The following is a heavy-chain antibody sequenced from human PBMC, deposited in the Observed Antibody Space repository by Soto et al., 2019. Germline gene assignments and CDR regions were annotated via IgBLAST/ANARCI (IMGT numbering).Heavy chain of an antibody. CDR2: IYSGGST. CDR1: GFTVSSNY. D-gene: IGHD3-9*01. V-gene: IGHV3-53*01. CDR3: ARAQPPTETGYDAYYYYGMDV. J-gene: IGHJ6*02. Sequence: EVQLVESGGGLIQPGGSLRLSCAASGFTVSSNYMSWVRQAPGKGLEWVSVIYSGGSTYYADSVKGRFTISRDNSKNTLYLQMNSLRAEDTAMYYCARAQPPTETGYDAYYYYGMDVWGQGTTVTVSS.